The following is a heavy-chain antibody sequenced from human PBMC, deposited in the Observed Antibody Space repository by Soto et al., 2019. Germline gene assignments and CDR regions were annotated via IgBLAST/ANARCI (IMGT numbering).Heavy chain of an antibody. CDR1: GGSISSGGYS. D-gene: IGHD2-21*02. CDR3: ASVLTAIPFGVDI. Sequence: PSEPLSLTCAVSGGSISSGGYSWSWIRQPPGKGLEWIGYMYHSGSTYYNPSLKSRVTISIDRSKNQFSLKLSSVTAADTAVYYCASVLTAIPFGVDIWGQGTRFTVSS. CDR2: MYHSGST. J-gene: IGHJ3*02. V-gene: IGHV4-30-2*01.